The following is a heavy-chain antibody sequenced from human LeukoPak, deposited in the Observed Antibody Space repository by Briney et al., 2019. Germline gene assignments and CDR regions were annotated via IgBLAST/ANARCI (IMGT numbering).Heavy chain of an antibody. CDR2: ISAYNGNT. D-gene: IGHD3-22*01. Sequence: ASVKVSCKASGYTFTNYGISWVRQAPGQGLEWMGWISAYNGNTNYAQKVQGRVTMTTDTSTSTAYMELSRLRSDDTAVYYCARDLGSSGYDYWGQGTLVTVSS. CDR3: ARDLGSSGYDY. V-gene: IGHV1-18*01. CDR1: GYTFTNYG. J-gene: IGHJ4*02.